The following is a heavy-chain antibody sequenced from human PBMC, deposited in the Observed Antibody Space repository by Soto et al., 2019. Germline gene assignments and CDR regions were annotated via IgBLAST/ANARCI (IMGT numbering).Heavy chain of an antibody. V-gene: IGHV4-59*08. D-gene: IGHD1-1*01. CDR2: ISSRATT. CDR1: GGSISSDY. CDR3: ARVMNERSKSYYYYYYMDV. Sequence: PSETLSLTCTVSGGSISSDYCSWIRQSPGKGLEWIGVISSRATTNYNPSLKSRAIVSIDTSKNQFSLKLFSVTAADTAVYYCARVMNERSKSYYYYYYMDVWGKGTTVTVSS. J-gene: IGHJ6*03.